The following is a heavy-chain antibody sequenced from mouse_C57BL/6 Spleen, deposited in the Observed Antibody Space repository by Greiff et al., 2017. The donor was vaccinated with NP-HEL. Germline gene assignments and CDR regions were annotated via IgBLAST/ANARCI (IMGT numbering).Heavy chain of an antibody. CDR1: GYSFTSCYY. D-gene: IGHD2-13*01. CDR2: IPYDGST. CDR3: ARDDFYYAMGY. J-gene: IGHJ4*01. V-gene: IGHV3-6*01. Sequence: EVQLQESGPGLVKPSPSLSLSCSASGYSFTSCYYCNWNRQFPGNQQECMGYIPYDGSTNYNPSLKNRTAITRDTSKNQFFLKLNSVTTEDTATYYCARDDFYYAMGYWGQGTSVTVSS.